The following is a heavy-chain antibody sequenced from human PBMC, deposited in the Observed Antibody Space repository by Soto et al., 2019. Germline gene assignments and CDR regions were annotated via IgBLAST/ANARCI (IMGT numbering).Heavy chain of an antibody. D-gene: IGHD3-9*01. J-gene: IGHJ4*02. CDR1: GGTFSSYA. V-gene: IGHV1-69*01. CDR2: IIPIFGTA. Sequence: QVQLVQSGAEVKKPGSSVKVSCKASGGTFSSYAISWVRQAPGQGLEWMGGIIPIFGTANYAQKFQGRVTITADEATSTAYMELSSLRSEDTAVYYCVLYFDWLLGFDYWRQGTLVTVSS. CDR3: VLYFDWLLGFDY.